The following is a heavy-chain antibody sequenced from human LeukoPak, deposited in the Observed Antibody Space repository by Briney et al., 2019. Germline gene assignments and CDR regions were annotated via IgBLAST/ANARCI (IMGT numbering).Heavy chain of an antibody. CDR1: RFTVNGNF. CDR3: ATVQDFACLSNLDAFDI. D-gene: IGHD3-16*01. CDR2: ISSSSSYR. V-gene: IGHV3-21*01. Sequence: PGGSLRPSCAASRFTVNGNFMCCGCQAPGQGLEWVSSISSSSSYRYYADSVKGRFTISRDNAKNSLYLQMNSLRAEDTAVYYGATVQDFACLSNLDAFDIWGQGTMVTVSS. J-gene: IGHJ3*02.